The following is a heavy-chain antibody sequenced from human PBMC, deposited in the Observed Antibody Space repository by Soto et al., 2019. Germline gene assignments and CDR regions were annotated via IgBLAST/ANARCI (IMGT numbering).Heavy chain of an antibody. Sequence: PGGSLRLSCAASGFTFFAYAMTWVLQAPWKGLEWVSTISGSGGYTYYADSVKGRFTISRDNAKNSLYLQMNSLRDEDTAVYFCARDGRARSAYSSDYYYFSGMDIWGHGTTVTVSS. CDR1: GFTFFAYA. CDR3: ARDGRARSAYSSDYYYFSGMDI. CDR2: ISGSGGYT. D-gene: IGHD3-3*01. V-gene: IGHV3-23*01. J-gene: IGHJ6*02.